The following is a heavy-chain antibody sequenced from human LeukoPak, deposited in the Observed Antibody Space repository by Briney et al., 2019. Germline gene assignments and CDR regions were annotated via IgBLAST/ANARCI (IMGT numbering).Heavy chain of an antibody. CDR3: ANQRWYHFDY. J-gene: IGHJ4*02. CDR2: IKQDGSEK. Sequence: PGGSLRLSCAASGFTFSSYWMSWVRPAPGKGLEWVANIKQDGSEKYYVDSVKGRFTISRDNAKNSLYLQMNSLRAEDTALYYCANQRWYHFDYWGQGTLVTVSS. D-gene: IGHD4-23*01. V-gene: IGHV3-7*01. CDR1: GFTFSSYW.